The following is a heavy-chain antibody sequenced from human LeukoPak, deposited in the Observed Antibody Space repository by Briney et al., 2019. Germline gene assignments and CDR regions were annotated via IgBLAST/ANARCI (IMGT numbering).Heavy chain of an antibody. Sequence: PGGSLRLSCAVSGFTFNSYSMNWVRQAPGKGLEWVSYISNSGSTMYYADSVKGRFTISRYNAKNSLYLQMNSLRPEDTAIYYCAREGVSTVTSILVVISFDYWGQGALVTVSS. CDR1: GFTFNSYS. V-gene: IGHV3-48*04. D-gene: IGHD3-22*01. CDR2: ISNSGSTM. J-gene: IGHJ4*02. CDR3: AREGVSTVTSILVVISFDY.